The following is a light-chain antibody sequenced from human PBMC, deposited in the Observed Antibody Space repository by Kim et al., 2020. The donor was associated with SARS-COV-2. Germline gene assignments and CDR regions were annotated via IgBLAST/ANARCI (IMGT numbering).Light chain of an antibody. CDR3: QQYGRSPKT. V-gene: IGKV3-20*01. J-gene: IGKJ2*01. Sequence: EIVLTQSPGTMSLSPGERATLSCRASQSVPTNYLAWYQQKPDQPPRLLIYRASSRATDIPDRFSGSGSGTDFTLTISRLEPEDFAVYYCQQYGRSPKTFGQGTKLEI. CDR1: QSVPTNY. CDR2: RAS.